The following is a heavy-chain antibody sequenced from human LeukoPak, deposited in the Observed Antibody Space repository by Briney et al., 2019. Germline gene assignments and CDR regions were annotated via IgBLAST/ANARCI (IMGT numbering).Heavy chain of an antibody. D-gene: IGHD3-3*01. Sequence: PSETLSLACTVAGGSISSSSYYWGWIRQPPGKGLEWIGSIFYTGSTYHSPSLKSRVTMSVDTSKNQFSLKLTSVTAADTAVYYCARGPRYYDFWSGYPRPATFDYWGQGTLVTVSS. J-gene: IGHJ4*02. CDR3: ARGPRYYDFWSGYPRPATFDY. CDR2: IFYTGST. CDR1: GGSISSSSYY. V-gene: IGHV4-39*01.